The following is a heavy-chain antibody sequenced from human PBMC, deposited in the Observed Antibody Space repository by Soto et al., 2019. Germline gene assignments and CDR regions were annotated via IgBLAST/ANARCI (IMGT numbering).Heavy chain of an antibody. CDR2: ISAYNGNT. CDR1: GYTFTSYG. CDR3: ARAIAEAGPDY. V-gene: IGHV1-18*01. J-gene: IGHJ4*02. D-gene: IGHD6-13*01. Sequence: ASVKVSCKASGYTFTSYGISWVRQAPGQGLEWMGWISAYNGNTNYAQKLQGRVNMTTDTSTSTAYMELRSLRYDDTAVYYCARAIAEAGPDYWGQGTLVTVSS.